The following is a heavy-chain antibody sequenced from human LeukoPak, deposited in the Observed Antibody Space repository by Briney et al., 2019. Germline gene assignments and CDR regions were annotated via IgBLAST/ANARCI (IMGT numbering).Heavy chain of an antibody. V-gene: IGHV3-33*06. Sequence: GRSLRLSCAASGFTFSRYGMHWVRQAPGKGREWVAVIWHDGSYEYYADSVKGRFTTSRDSSKNTLYLQLNSLRAEDTAVYYCAKDGVGATSLDCWGQGTLVTVSS. D-gene: IGHD1-26*01. CDR2: IWHDGSYE. CDR3: AKDGVGATSLDC. J-gene: IGHJ4*02. CDR1: GFTFSRYG.